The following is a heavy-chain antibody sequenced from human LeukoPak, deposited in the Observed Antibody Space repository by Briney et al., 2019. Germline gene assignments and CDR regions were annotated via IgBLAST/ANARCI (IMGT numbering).Heavy chain of an antibody. CDR3: ARYYCTSNTCYYFDY. CDR1: GGSISGYY. V-gene: IGHV4-59*01. D-gene: IGHD2-2*01. CDR2: IYYSGST. Sequence: KPSETLSLTCTVSGGSISGYYWSWIRQPPGKGLEWIGYIYYSGSTTYNPSLKSRVTISVDTSKNQFSLKLTSVTAADTAMYYCARYYCTSNTCYYFDYWGQGTLVTVSS. J-gene: IGHJ4*02.